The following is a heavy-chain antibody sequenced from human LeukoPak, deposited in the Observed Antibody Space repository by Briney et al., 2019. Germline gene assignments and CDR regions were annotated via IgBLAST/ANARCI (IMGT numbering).Heavy chain of an antibody. Sequence: ASVKVSCKASGGTFSSYAISWVRQAPGQGPEWMGGIIPIFGTANYAQKFQGRVTITTDESTSTAYMELSSLRSEDTAVYYCARHSGSYYYYYMDVWGKGTTVTVSS. J-gene: IGHJ6*03. CDR1: GGTFSSYA. V-gene: IGHV1-69*05. D-gene: IGHD1-26*01. CDR3: ARHSGSYYYYYMDV. CDR2: IIPIFGTA.